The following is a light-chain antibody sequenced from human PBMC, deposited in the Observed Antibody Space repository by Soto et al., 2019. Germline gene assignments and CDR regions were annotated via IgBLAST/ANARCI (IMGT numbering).Light chain of an antibody. CDR2: GVS. Sequence: QSALTQPASVSGSPGQSITISCTGTNSDIGDYDHVSWYQQDPGKAPKLMIYGVSNRPSGVSDRFSGSKSGNTASLTISGLQAEDDAYDYCGAYSRSSSRGVFGGGTKVTVL. V-gene: IGLV2-14*01. CDR3: GAYSRSSSRGV. J-gene: IGLJ3*02. CDR1: NSDIGDYDH.